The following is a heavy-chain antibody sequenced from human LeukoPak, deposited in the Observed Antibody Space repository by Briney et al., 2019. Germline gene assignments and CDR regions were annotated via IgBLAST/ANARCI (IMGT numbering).Heavy chain of an antibody. Sequence: PGGSLRLSCAASGFTFSTFAMIWVRQPPGRGLEWVSAISTTGGTTYYADSVRGRFTISRDNSRNTLYPQMNSLRAEDTAIYYCAKNGDRGAYCSGGTCYLYYYYYMDVWGKGTTVTISS. CDR2: ISTTGGTT. D-gene: IGHD2-15*01. CDR1: GFTFSTFA. J-gene: IGHJ6*03. CDR3: AKNGDRGAYCSGGTCYLYYYYYMDV. V-gene: IGHV3-23*01.